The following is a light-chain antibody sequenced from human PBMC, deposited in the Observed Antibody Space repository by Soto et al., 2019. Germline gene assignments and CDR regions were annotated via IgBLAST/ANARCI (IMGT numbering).Light chain of an antibody. Sequence: DTVLTQSPGTLSLSPGEGATLSCRATQAVYSSLLAWYQQKPGQAPRIIIFGASGRATGIPDRFSGSGSGTDFTLTISRLEPEDFAVYYCQQYGSLSWTFGQGTMVDVK. V-gene: IGKV3-20*01. CDR1: QAVYSSL. CDR2: GAS. J-gene: IGKJ1*01. CDR3: QQYGSLSWT.